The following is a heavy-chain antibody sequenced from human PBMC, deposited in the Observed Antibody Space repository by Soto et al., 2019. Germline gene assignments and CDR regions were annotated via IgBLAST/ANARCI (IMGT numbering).Heavy chain of an antibody. D-gene: IGHD2-2*01. V-gene: IGHV3-9*01. CDR2: ISWNSGSI. CDR3: AKVASTSHGLHRRYYYYYYMDV. Sequence: AGGSLRLSCAASGFTFDDYAMHWVRQAPGKGLEWVSGISWNSGSIGYADSVKGRFTISRDNAKNSLYLQMNSLRAEDTALYYCAKVASTSHGLHRRYYYYYYMDVWGKGTTVTVSS. J-gene: IGHJ6*03. CDR1: GFTFDDYA.